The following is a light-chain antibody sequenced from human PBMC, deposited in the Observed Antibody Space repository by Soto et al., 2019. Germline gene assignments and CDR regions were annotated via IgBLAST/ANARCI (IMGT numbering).Light chain of an antibody. V-gene: IGKV3-15*01. CDR1: QSVSSN. Sequence: EIVMTQSPATLSVSPGERATLSCRASQSVSSNLAWYQQKPGQAPRLLIYGASTRATGIPARFSGSGSGTVFTLTISSLQSEDFAVYYWQQYNNWPPWTFGQGTKVEIK. J-gene: IGKJ1*01. CDR2: GAS. CDR3: QQYNNWPPWT.